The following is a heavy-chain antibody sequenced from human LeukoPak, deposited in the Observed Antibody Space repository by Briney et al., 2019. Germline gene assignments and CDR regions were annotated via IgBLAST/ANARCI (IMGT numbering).Heavy chain of an antibody. Sequence: PSETLSLTCAVYGGSFSGYYWSWIRQPPGKGLEWIGEINHGGGTNYNPSLKSRVTISVDTSKNQFSLILTSVTAADTAVYYCTRVAYGDNSKHFDHWGQGTLVTVSS. CDR3: TRVAYGDNSKHFDH. CDR2: INHGGGT. D-gene: IGHD4-23*01. V-gene: IGHV4-34*01. J-gene: IGHJ4*02. CDR1: GGSFSGYY.